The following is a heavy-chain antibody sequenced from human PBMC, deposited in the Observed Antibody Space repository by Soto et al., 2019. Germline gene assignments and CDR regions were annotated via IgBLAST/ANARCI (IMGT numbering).Heavy chain of an antibody. V-gene: IGHV1-46*01. J-gene: IGHJ4*02. D-gene: IGHD3-3*01. CDR2: INPSGGST. CDR1: GYTFTSYY. Sequence: QVQLVQSGAEVKKPGASVKVSCKASGYTFTSYYMHWVRQAPGQGLEWMGIINPSGGSTSYAQKFQGRVTMTRDTSTSTVYMELSSLRSEDTAVYYCVRGGDFWSGYPPTWYFDYWGQGTLVTVSS. CDR3: VRGGDFWSGYPPTWYFDY.